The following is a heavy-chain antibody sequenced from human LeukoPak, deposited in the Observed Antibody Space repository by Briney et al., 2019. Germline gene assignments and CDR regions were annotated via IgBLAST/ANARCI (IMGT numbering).Heavy chain of an antibody. CDR1: GGTFSNYA. Sequence: SVKVSCKPSGGTFSNYAVNWVRQAPGQGLEWMGRLIPILGTANYAQRFLGRVTITADKSTSTAFMELHSLRSEDTALYYCATYLVGSAHGPDSWGQGTLVAVSS. CDR2: LIPILGTA. CDR3: ATYLVGSAHGPDS. V-gene: IGHV1-69*04. J-gene: IGHJ4*02. D-gene: IGHD1-26*01.